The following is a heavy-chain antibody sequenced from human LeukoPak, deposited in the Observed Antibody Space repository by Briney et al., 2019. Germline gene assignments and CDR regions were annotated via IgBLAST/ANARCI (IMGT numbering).Heavy chain of an antibody. CDR2: INPNSGGT. J-gene: IGHJ4*02. CDR1: GYTFTGYY. Sequence: GSVKVSCKASGYTFTGYYMHWVRQAPGQGLEWMGWINPNSGGTNYAQKFQGRVTMTRDTSISTAYMELSRLISDDTAAYYCASGRAYGGDGAAFDYWGQGTLVTVYS. CDR3: ASGRAYGGDGAAFDY. D-gene: IGHD4-23*01. V-gene: IGHV1-2*02.